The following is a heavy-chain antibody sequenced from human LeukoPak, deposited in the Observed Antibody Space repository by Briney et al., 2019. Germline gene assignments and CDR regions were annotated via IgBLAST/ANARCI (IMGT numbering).Heavy chain of an antibody. D-gene: IGHD2-15*01. CDR1: GGTFSSYA. J-gene: IGHJ4*02. CDR2: IIPIFGTA. V-gene: IGHV1-69*06. CDR3: ARGDGGSPVFDY. Sequence: SVKVSCKASGGTFSSYAISWVRQAPGQGLEWMGGIIPIFGTANYAQKFQGRVTITADKSTSTAYMELSSLGSEDTAVYYCARGDGGSPVFDYWGQGTLVTVSS.